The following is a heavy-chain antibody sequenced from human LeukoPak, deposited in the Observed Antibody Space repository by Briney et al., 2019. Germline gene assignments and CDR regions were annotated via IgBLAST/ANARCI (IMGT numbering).Heavy chain of an antibody. CDR2: TNPNSGNT. D-gene: IGHD1-26*01. CDR3: ARLWEPDDY. J-gene: IGHJ4*02. V-gene: IGHV1-8*03. CDR1: GYTFTSYD. Sequence: GASVKVSCKASGYTFTSYDINWVRQATGQGLEWMGWTNPNSGNTGYAQKFQGRVTITRNTSISTAYMELSSLRSEDTAVYYRARLWEPDDYWGQGTLVTVSS.